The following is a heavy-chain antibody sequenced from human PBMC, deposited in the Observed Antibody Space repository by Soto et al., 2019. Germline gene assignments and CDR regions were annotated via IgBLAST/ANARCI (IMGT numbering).Heavy chain of an antibody. CDR3: AKQRAGYGSGTDPFYFDF. D-gene: IGHD3-10*01. V-gene: IGHV3-23*01. Sequence: GGSLRLSCATFGFTFSTYAMNWVRQAPGKGLEWVSSLSGSGVSTYYAYSVRGRFTISRDNSKTTLFLQMSSLRAEDTALYYFAKQRAGYGSGTDPFYFDFWGQGTLVTVSS. J-gene: IGHJ4*02. CDR2: LSGSGVST. CDR1: GFTFSTYA.